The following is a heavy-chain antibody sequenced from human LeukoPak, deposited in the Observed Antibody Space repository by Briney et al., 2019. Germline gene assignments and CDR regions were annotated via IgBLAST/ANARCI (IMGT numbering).Heavy chain of an antibody. D-gene: IGHD2-15*01. CDR1: GFTFSSYS. CDR2: ISSSSSYI. Sequence: PGGSLRLSCAASGFTFSSYSMKWVRQAPGKGLEWVSSISSSSSYIYYADSVKGRFTISRDNAKNSLYLQMNSLRAEDTAVYYCARVMSRVVGFDYWGQGTLVTVSS. V-gene: IGHV3-21*01. CDR3: ARVMSRVVGFDY. J-gene: IGHJ4*02.